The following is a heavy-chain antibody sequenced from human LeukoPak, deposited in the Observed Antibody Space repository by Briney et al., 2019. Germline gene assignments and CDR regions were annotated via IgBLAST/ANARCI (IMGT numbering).Heavy chain of an antibody. Sequence: SVKVSCKASGGTFSRYAISWVRQAPGHGLEWMGGIIPIFGTANYAQKFQGRVTITADESTSTAYMELSSLRSEDTAVYYCARGGSWIQLTYWGQGTLVTVSS. CDR2: IIPIFGTA. J-gene: IGHJ4*02. CDR3: ARGGSWIQLTY. CDR1: GGTFSRYA. D-gene: IGHD5-18*01. V-gene: IGHV1-69*13.